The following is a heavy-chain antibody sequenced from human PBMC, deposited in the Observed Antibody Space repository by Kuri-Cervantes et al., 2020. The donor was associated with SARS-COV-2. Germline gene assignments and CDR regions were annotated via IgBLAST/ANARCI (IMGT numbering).Heavy chain of an antibody. V-gene: IGHV3-53*01. CDR2: IYSGGST. Sequence: GGSLRLSCAASGFTVSSNYMSWVCQAPGKGLEWVSVIYSGGSTYYADSVKGRFTISRDNSKNTLYLQMNSLRAEDTAVYYCAKDYCSSTSCSLYDAFDIWGQGTVVTVSS. D-gene: IGHD2-2*01. J-gene: IGHJ3*02. CDR1: GFTVSSNY. CDR3: AKDYCSSTSCSLYDAFDI.